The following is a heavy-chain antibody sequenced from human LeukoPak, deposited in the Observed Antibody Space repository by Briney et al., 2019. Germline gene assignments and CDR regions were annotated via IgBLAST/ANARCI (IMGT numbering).Heavy chain of an antibody. CDR2: IRGDDGRT. V-gene: IGHV3-23*01. J-gene: IGHJ4*02. CDR3: AKGRYGDYSFDY. D-gene: IGHD4-17*01. CDR1: GFIFSSYA. Sequence: GGSLRLSCAASGFIFSSYAINWVRQAPGKGLEWVSAIRGDDGRTYYADSVKGRFTTSKDNSKNTLYLQMSSLRAEDTAVYYCAKGRYGDYSFDYWGQGTLVTVSS.